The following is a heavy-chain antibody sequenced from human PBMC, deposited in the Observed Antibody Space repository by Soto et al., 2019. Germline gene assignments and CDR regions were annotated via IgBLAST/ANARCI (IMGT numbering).Heavy chain of an antibody. D-gene: IGHD2-2*02. CDR3: ASSTETIVVVPAAIQDADFEY. Sequence: XSVKASSKASGYTFTGYYIPWVRQAPGQGLEWMGWINPNSGGTNYAQKFQGRVTMTRDTSISTAYMELSRLRSDDTAVYYCASSTETIVVVPAAIQDADFEYWGKRTLVTSPQ. V-gene: IGHV1-2*02. CDR2: INPNSGGT. J-gene: IGHJ4*02. CDR1: GYTFTGYY.